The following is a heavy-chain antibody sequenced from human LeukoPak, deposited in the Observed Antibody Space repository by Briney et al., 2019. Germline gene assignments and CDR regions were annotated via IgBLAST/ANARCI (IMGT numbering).Heavy chain of an antibody. D-gene: IGHD3-3*01. V-gene: IGHV4-59*08. CDR3: ARASYYDFWSGYEGYFDY. CDR2: IYYSGST. Sequence: PSETLSLTCTVSGGSISRYYWSWVRQPPGKGLEWMGDIYYSGSTNYNPSLKSRFTILVDTSKNQFSIKLSSVTAADTAVYYCARASYYDFWSGYEGYFDYWGQGTLVTVSS. J-gene: IGHJ4*02. CDR1: GGSISRYY.